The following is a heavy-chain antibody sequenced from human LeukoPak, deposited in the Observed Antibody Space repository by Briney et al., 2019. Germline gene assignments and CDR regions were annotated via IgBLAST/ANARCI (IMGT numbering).Heavy chain of an antibody. Sequence: SETLSLTCTVSGGSISSGSYYWSWIRQPPGKGLEWIGRIYTSGSTNYNPSLKSRVTISVDTSKNQFSLKLSSVTAADTAVYYCARCYSNYEYYLDYWGQGTLVTVSS. D-gene: IGHD4-11*01. CDR2: IYTSGST. J-gene: IGHJ4*02. CDR3: ARCYSNYEYYLDY. V-gene: IGHV4-61*02. CDR1: GGSISSGSYY.